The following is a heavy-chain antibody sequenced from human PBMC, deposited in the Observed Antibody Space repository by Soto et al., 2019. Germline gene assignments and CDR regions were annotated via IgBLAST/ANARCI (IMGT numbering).Heavy chain of an antibody. D-gene: IGHD2-21*01. V-gene: IGHV3-23*01. Sequence: GGSLRLSCAASGFSFTTYAMSWARQAPGKGLEWVSAISAGGGTTYYADSVKGRFTISRDNSKNTPYLQMNSLRAEDTAVSYCARDCVRLYYFDYWGQGTLVTVSS. J-gene: IGHJ4*02. CDR1: GFSFTTYA. CDR2: ISAGGGTT. CDR3: ARDCVRLYYFDY.